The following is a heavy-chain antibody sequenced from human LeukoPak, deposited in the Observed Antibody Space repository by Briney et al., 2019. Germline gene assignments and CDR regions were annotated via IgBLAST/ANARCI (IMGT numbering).Heavy chain of an antibody. Sequence: GESLKISCKGSGYSFTSYWIGWVRQMPGKGLEWMGIIYPGDSDTRYSPSFQGQVTISADKSISTAYLQWSSLKASDTAMYYCARLNGIAAAGKGYGMDVWGQGTTVTVSS. D-gene: IGHD6-13*01. CDR2: IYPGDSDT. J-gene: IGHJ6*02. CDR3: ARLNGIAAAGKGYGMDV. V-gene: IGHV5-51*01. CDR1: GYSFTSYW.